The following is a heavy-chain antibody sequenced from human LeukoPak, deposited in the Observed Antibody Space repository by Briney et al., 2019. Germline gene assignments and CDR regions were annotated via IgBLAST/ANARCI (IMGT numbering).Heavy chain of an antibody. CDR3: TRDEDFYSSSSDY. CDR2: MSGSGSST. Sequence: GGSLRLSCAASGFTFSSYGMNWVRQAPGKGLEWVSGMSGSGSSTYYADSVKGRFTISRDNSKNTLYLQMSSLRAEDTAVYYCTRDEDFYSSSSDYWGQGTLVTVSS. CDR1: GFTFSSYG. J-gene: IGHJ4*02. D-gene: IGHD6-6*01. V-gene: IGHV3-23*01.